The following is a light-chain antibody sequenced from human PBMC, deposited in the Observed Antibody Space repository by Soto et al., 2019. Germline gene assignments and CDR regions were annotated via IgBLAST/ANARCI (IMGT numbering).Light chain of an antibody. CDR2: EVT. Sequence: QSVLTQPASVSGSPGQSITISCTGTSSDVGGYNYVSWYQLHPGKAPKLILYEVTNRPSGVSDRFSGSKSGNTASLTISGLQAEDEADYHCSSYKSSTDYVFGTGTKVTVL. CDR1: SSDVGGYNY. CDR3: SSYKSSTDYV. V-gene: IGLV2-14*01. J-gene: IGLJ1*01.